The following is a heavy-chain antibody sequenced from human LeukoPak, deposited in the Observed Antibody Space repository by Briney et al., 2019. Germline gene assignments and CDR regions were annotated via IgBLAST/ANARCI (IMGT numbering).Heavy chain of an antibody. CDR3: ASVPSERLHAMDV. J-gene: IGHJ6*02. D-gene: IGHD1-14*01. CDR1: GGTFSSYA. V-gene: IGHV1-69*04. Sequence: SVKVSCKASGGTFSSYAISWVRQAPGQGVEWMGRIIPIFGIANYAQKFQGRVTITADKSTSTAYMELSSLRSEDTAVYYCASVPSERLHAMDVWGQGTTVTVSS. CDR2: IIPIFGIA.